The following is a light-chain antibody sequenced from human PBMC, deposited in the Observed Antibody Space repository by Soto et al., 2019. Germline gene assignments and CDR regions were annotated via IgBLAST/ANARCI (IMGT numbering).Light chain of an antibody. Sequence: DIQMTQSPSSLSASIGDRVTITCPASQTISSDLNWSQQKPGKAPKLLIYAASSLQSGVPSRFSGSGSGTDFTLTISSLQPEDFATYYCQQSYSTPLTFGGGTKVEMK. CDR3: QQSYSTPLT. V-gene: IGKV1-39*01. CDR2: AAS. J-gene: IGKJ4*01. CDR1: QTISSD.